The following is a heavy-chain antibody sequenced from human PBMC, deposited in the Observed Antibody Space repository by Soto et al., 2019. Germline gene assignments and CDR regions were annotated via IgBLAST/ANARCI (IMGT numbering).Heavy chain of an antibody. CDR2: IYTRGDAT. V-gene: IGHV1-46*01. D-gene: IGHD3-22*01. CDR1: GYTFTKYH. Sequence: QVQLVQSGAEVKEPGASVMVSCKASGYTFTKYHMHWVRQAPGQGLEWMGIIYTRGDATTYAQNFQDRVYMTRDTSTSTVYMELSSLRSEDTAVYYCARDNSGWSVDYWGQGSLISVSS. J-gene: IGHJ4*02. CDR3: ARDNSGWSVDY.